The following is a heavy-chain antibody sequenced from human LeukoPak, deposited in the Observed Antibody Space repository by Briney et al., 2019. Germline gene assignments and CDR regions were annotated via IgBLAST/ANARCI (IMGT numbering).Heavy chain of an antibody. CDR3: ARLRGGVQLRGD. D-gene: IGHD5-18*01. Sequence: SETLSLTCTVSGGPITSNAYSWGWIRQPPGKGLQWIVTLSHAGTNYYNPSLKSRVTMPVDRSKNQFSLKLTSVTATDTAVYYCARLRGGVQLRGDWGQGTLVTVSS. CDR1: GGPITSNAYS. CDR2: LSHAGTN. J-gene: IGHJ4*02. V-gene: IGHV4-39*01.